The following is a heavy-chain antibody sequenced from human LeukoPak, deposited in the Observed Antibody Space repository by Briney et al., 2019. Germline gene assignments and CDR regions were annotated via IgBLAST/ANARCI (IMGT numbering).Heavy chain of an antibody. V-gene: IGHV3-23*01. CDR1: GFTFFNYA. D-gene: IGHD3-22*01. J-gene: IGHJ4*02. CDR3: AKKVNLSTYYYDSSDYYSY. CDR2: ISCSGGST. Sequence: GSLRLSCAASGFTFFNYAMNWVRQAPGKGLEWGSAISCSGGSTYYADSVKGRFTISRDNSKNTLYLQMNSLRAEDTAVYYCAKKVNLSTYYYDSSDYYSYWGQGTLVTVSS.